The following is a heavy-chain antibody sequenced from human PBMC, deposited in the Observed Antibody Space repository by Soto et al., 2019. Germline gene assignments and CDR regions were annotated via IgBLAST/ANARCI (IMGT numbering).Heavy chain of an antibody. CDR3: ARSSTIRPNFDY. V-gene: IGHV4-39*01. D-gene: IGHD2-2*01. Sequence: SETLSLTCTVSGGSINSGGYCWSWIRQHPGKGLEWIGSIYYSGSTYYSPSLKSRVTISVDTSKNQFSLNLSSVTAADTAVYYCARSSTIRPNFDYWGQGTLVTVSS. J-gene: IGHJ4*02. CDR1: GGSINSGGYC. CDR2: IYYSGST.